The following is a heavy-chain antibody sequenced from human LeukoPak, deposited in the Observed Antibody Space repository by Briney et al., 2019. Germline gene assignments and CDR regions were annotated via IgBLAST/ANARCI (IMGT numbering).Heavy chain of an antibody. V-gene: IGHV3-23*01. Sequence: GGSLRLSCAASGFTFSSYAMSWVRQAPGKGLEWVSSIGGSGGATYYADSVKGRFTISRDNSKNTLNLHMNSLRAEDTAVYYCAKYATGGDYWGQGTLVTVSS. J-gene: IGHJ4*02. CDR1: GFTFSSYA. CDR3: AKYATGGDY. D-gene: IGHD2-8*01. CDR2: IGGSGGAT.